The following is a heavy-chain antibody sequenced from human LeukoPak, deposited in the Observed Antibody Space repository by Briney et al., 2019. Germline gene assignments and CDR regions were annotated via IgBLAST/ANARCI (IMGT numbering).Heavy chain of an antibody. CDR3: VREDRSCYYY. CDR2: INQDGNEK. CDR1: GFSFSSWW. Sequence: RGSLRLSCAASGFSFSSWWMSWVRQAPGKGLEWVANINQDGNEKYYVDSVKGRFTISRDNDRNSLYLQMNSLRAEDTAVYYCVREDRSCYYYWGQGTLVTVSS. D-gene: IGHD2-15*01. J-gene: IGHJ4*02. V-gene: IGHV3-7*03.